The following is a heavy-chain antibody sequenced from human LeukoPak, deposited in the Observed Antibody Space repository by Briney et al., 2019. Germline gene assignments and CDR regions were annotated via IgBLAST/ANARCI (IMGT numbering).Heavy chain of an antibody. Sequence: RRGESLKISCKGSGYTFTNYWIGWVRQMPGKGLEFMGIIYPGDSDTRYSPSFQGQVTISVDKSINTAYLQCSSLKASDSAMYYCARAGYSNRWDGVDYWGQGTLVTVSS. CDR2: IYPGDSDT. V-gene: IGHV5-51*01. CDR3: ARAGYSNRWDGVDY. D-gene: IGHD2/OR15-2a*01. CDR1: GYTFTNYW. J-gene: IGHJ4*02.